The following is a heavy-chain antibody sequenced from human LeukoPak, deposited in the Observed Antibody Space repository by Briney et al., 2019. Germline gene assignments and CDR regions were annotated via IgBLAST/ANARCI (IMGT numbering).Heavy chain of an antibody. J-gene: IGHJ4*02. CDR1: GGTFISYA. CDR3: AREGSGTAMVTPAFDY. V-gene: IGHV1-69*13. D-gene: IGHD5-18*01. Sequence: SVTVSCTAPGGTFISYAISWVRQAPGQGLEWMGGIIPIFGTANYAQKFQGRVTITADESTSTAYMELSSLRSEDTAVYYCAREGSGTAMVTPAFDYWGQGTLVTVSS. CDR2: IIPIFGTA.